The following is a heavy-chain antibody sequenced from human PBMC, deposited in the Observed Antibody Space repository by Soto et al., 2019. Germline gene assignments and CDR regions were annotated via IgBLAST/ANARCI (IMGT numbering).Heavy chain of an antibody. Sequence: QVQLVQSGAEVKKPGASVKVSCKASGYTFTSYDINWVRQATGQGLEWMGWLNPNSGNTGYAQKFQGRVTMTRNTSISTAYRELSRLRSEDTAVYYCARGPEATMFATSYYYMDVWGKGSTVTVCS. CDR1: GYTFTSYD. D-gene: IGHD5-12*01. J-gene: IGHJ6*03. CDR3: ARGPEATMFATSYYYMDV. V-gene: IGHV1-8*01. CDR2: LNPNSGNT.